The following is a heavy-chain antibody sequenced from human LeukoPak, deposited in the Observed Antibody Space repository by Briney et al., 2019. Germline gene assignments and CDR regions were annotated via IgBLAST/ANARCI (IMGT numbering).Heavy chain of an antibody. CDR2: ISYDGSNK. CDR1: GFTFSSYG. CDR3: AKQKGGIVLEDAFDI. V-gene: IGHV3-30*18. J-gene: IGHJ3*02. Sequence: PGRSLRLSCAASGFTFSSYGMHWVRQAPGKGLEWVAVISYDGSNKYYADSVKGRFTISRDNSKNTLYLQMNSLRAEDTAVYYCAKQKGGIVLEDAFDIWGQGTMVTVSS. D-gene: IGHD2/OR15-2a*01.